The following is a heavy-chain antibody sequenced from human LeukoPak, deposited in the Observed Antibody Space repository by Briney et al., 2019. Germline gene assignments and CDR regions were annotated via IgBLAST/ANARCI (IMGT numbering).Heavy chain of an antibody. D-gene: IGHD3-22*01. V-gene: IGHV3-23*01. CDR1: GFTFSIHG. CDR3: AKDDGWLYYNH. CDR2: ISPGGEIP. Sequence: GGTLRLSCAASGFTFSIHGMNWVRQAPGKGLEWVSGISPGGEIPYYADSVKGRFTISRDNSKDTVSLQMHSLRAEDTATYYCAKDDGWLYYNHWGQGTLVTVSS. J-gene: IGHJ4*02.